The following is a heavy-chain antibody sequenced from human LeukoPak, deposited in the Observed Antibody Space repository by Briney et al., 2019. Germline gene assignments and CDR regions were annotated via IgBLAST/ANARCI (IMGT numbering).Heavy chain of an antibody. J-gene: IGHJ4*02. CDR2: IYYSGST. V-gene: IGHV4-39*01. Sequence: SETLSLTCTVSGGSISSSSYYWGWIRQPPGKGLEWIGSIYYSGSTYYNPSLKSRVTISVDTSKNQFSLKLSSVTAADTAVYYCARQPIVVVPAAFDYWGQGTLVTVSS. D-gene: IGHD2-2*01. CDR1: GGSISSSSYY. CDR3: ARQPIVVVPAAFDY.